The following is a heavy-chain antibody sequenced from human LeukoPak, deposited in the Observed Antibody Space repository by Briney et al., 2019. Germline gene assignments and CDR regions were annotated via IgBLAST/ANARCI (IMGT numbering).Heavy chain of an antibody. CDR2: LSHSGYT. D-gene: IGHD5-18*01. CDR3: ARSGYIYGADAFDI. CDR1: GASINSFY. V-gene: IGHV4-59*01. Sequence: SETLSLTCAASGASINSFYWSWIRQPPGKGLEWIGYLSHSGYTTYNPSLKSRVTMSVDTSKNYLSLKLTSMTAADTALYYCARSGYIYGADAFDIWGQGTMVSVSS. J-gene: IGHJ3*02.